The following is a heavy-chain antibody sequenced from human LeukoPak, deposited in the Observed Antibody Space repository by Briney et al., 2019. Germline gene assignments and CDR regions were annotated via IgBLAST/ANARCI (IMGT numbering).Heavy chain of an antibody. V-gene: IGHV1-8*01. Sequence: GASVKVSCKASGYTFTSYDINRVRQATGRGLEWMGWMNPNSGNTGYAQKFQGRVTMTRNTSISTAYMELSSLRSEDTAVYYCARYQYYDFWSGPDYWGQGTLVTVSS. J-gene: IGHJ4*02. CDR3: ARYQYYDFWSGPDY. CDR1: GYTFTSYD. CDR2: MNPNSGNT. D-gene: IGHD3-3*01.